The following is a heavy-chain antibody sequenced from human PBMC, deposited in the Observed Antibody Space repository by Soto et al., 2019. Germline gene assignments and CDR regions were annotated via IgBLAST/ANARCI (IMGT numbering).Heavy chain of an antibody. V-gene: IGHV5-10-1*01. CDR3: ARLGDIVVVPAAPPGYYYGMDV. D-gene: IGHD2-2*01. Sequence: GESLKISCKGSGYSFTSYWISWVRQMPGKGLEWMGRIDPSDSYTNYSPSFQGHVTISADKSISTAYLHWSSLKASDTAMYYCARLGDIVVVPAAPPGYYYGMDVWGQGTTVTVSS. CDR1: GYSFTSYW. J-gene: IGHJ6*02. CDR2: IDPSDSYT.